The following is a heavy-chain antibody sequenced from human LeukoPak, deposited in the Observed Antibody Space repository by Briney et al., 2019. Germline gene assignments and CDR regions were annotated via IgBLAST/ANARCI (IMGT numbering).Heavy chain of an antibody. J-gene: IGHJ6*02. CDR1: GFSLSTYN. CDR3: ARGDPSGGPYGMDV. D-gene: IGHD2-15*01. Sequence: GGSLRLSCAASGFSLSTYNVCWVRQAPGKGLEWVSSISSAGSYIHYADSVKGRCTTSRDNAKSSLYLQMNSLRDEDTAVYYCARGDPSGGPYGMDVWGQGTTVTVSS. CDR2: ISSAGSYI. V-gene: IGHV3-21*01.